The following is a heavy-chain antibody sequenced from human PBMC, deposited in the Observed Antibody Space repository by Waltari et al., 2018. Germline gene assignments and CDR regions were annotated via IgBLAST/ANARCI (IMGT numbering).Heavy chain of an antibody. J-gene: IGHJ4*02. D-gene: IGHD3-3*01. Sequence: DVQLVESGGGLVQPGGSLRLSCEAPGFTLSSYEMNWFRQAQGKGLEWVSYISTSGSSIDYADSVKGRFTISRDNAKNSLYLQMNSLRAEDTAVYYCARFLEWVWGQGTLVTVSS. CDR2: ISTSGSSI. CDR3: ARFLEWV. V-gene: IGHV3-48*03. CDR1: GFTLSSYE.